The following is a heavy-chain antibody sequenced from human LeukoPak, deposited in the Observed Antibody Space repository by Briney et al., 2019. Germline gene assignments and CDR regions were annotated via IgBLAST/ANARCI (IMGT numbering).Heavy chain of an antibody. D-gene: IGHD5-24*01. Sequence: VASVTVSCKASGGTFSSYAISWVRQAPGQGLEWMGRIIPILGIANYAQKFQGRVTITADKSTSTAYMELSSLRSEDAAVYYCARGRDGLGDYWGQGTLVTVSS. J-gene: IGHJ4*02. CDR1: GGTFSSYA. CDR3: ARGRDGLGDY. CDR2: IIPILGIA. V-gene: IGHV1-69*04.